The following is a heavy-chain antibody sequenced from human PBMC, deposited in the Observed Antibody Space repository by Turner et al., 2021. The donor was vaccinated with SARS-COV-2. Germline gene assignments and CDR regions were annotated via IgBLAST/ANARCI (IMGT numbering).Heavy chain of an antibody. CDR3: ASYYYDSSGYDYAFGY. CDR2: IYYSGST. V-gene: IGHV4-59*01. Sequence: QVQLQESGPGLVKPSEPLSLTCTVYGGSISSYYWSWIRQPPGKGLEWIGYIYYSGSTNYNPSLKSRVTISVDTSKNQFSLKLSSVTAADTAVYYCASYYYDSSGYDYAFGYWGQGTLVTVSS. J-gene: IGHJ4*02. D-gene: IGHD3-22*01. CDR1: GGSISSYY.